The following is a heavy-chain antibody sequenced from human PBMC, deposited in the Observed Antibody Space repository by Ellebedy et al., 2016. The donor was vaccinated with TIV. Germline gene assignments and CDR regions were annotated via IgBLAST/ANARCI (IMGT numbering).Heavy chain of an antibody. CDR3: ARDNQYCSGGSCYSRRGMDV. CDR2: IKQDGSEK. J-gene: IGHJ6*02. Sequence: GESLKISXAASGFTFSNAWMSWVRQAPGKGLEWVANIKQDGSEKYYVDSVKGRFTISRDNAKNSLYLQMNSLRAEDTAVYYCARDNQYCSGGSCYSRRGMDVWGQGTTVTVSS. V-gene: IGHV3-7*01. D-gene: IGHD2-15*01. CDR1: GFTFSNAW.